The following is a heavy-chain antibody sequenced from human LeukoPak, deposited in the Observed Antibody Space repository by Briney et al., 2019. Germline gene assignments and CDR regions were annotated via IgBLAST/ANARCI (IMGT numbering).Heavy chain of an antibody. CDR2: FIPILGTA. D-gene: IGHD3-3*01. CDR3: AGIPVFGVVLHQEPV. CDR1: GGTFSDYA. V-gene: IGHV1-69*06. J-gene: IGHJ6*04. Sequence: VKVSCKASGGTFSDYALNWVRQAPGQGLEWMGVFIPILGTANSTQKFQGRVTITADISTNTVYMELSSLRSEDTAVYFCAGIPVFGVVLHQEPVWGKGTTVTVSS.